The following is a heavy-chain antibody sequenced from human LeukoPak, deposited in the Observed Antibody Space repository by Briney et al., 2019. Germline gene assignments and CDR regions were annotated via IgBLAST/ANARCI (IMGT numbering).Heavy chain of an antibody. CDR2: IYTSGST. J-gene: IGHJ4*02. D-gene: IGHD1-26*01. CDR3: ARVGFHSGSSD. CDR1: GGSISSGSYY. V-gene: IGHV4-61*02. Sequence: PSETLSLTCTVSGGSISSGSYYWSWIRQPAGKGLEWIGRIYTSGSTNYNPSLKSRVTISVDKSKNQFSLKLSSVTAADTAVYYCARVGFHSGSSDWGQGTLVTVSS.